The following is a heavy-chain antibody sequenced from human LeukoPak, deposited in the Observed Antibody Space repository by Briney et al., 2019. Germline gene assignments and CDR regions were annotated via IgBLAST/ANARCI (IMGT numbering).Heavy chain of an antibody. J-gene: IGHJ5*02. CDR1: GFTFSSYG. CDR3: AKDPYGSGYNWFDP. Sequence: PGGSLRLSCAASGFTFSSYGMHWVRQAPGKGLEWVAVISYDGSNKYYADSVKGRFTISRDNSKNTLYLQMNSLRAEDTAVYCCAKDPYGSGYNWFDPWGQGTLVTVSS. V-gene: IGHV3-30*18. D-gene: IGHD3-10*01. CDR2: ISYDGSNK.